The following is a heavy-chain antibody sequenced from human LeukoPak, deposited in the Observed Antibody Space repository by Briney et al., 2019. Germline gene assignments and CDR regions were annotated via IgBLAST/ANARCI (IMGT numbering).Heavy chain of an antibody. CDR3: ARGRITIFGEFIDC. Sequence: PSETLSLTCAVYGGSFSGTTWGWFRHPPGKGLKWLGEINHSGSTNYNPSLKSRVTISVDTSKNQFSLKLSSVTAADTAVYYCARGRITIFGEFIDCWRQGTLVTVSS. D-gene: IGHD3-3*01. CDR1: GGSFSGTT. CDR2: INHSGST. J-gene: IGHJ4*02. V-gene: IGHV4-34*01.